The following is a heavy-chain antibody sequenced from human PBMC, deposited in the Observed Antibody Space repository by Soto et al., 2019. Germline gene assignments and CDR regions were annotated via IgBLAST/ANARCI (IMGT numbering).Heavy chain of an antibody. J-gene: IGHJ6*02. CDR1: GGTFSSYA. D-gene: IGHD2-15*01. CDR3: ARGDIVVVVAATRLYYYGMDV. Sequence: QVQLVQSGAEVKKPGSSVKVSCKASGGTFSSYAISWVRQAPGQGLEWMGGIIPIFGTANYAQKFQGRVTITADESTNTAYMELSSLRSEDTAVYYCARGDIVVVVAATRLYYYGMDVWGQGTTVTVSS. CDR2: IIPIFGTA. V-gene: IGHV1-69*12.